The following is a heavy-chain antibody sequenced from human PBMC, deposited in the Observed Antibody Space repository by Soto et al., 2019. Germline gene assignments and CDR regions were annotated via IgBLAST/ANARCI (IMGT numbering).Heavy chain of an antibody. CDR1: GCSIRSYD. CDR2: IYYSGST. D-gene: IGHD3-22*01. CDR3: ARVYDSSGYTPAVRSMVFDP. V-gene: IGHV4-59*01. Sequence: PSETLSLTCAVSGCSIRSYDWSWLRQPPGKGLEWIGYIYYSGSTNYNPSLKSRVTISVDTSKTQFSLKLSSVTAADTAVYYCARVYDSSGYTPAVRSMVFDPWGQGTLVTVSS. J-gene: IGHJ5*02.